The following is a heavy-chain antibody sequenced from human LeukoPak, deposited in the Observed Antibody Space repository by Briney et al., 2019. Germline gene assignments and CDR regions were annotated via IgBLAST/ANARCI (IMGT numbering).Heavy chain of an antibody. J-gene: IGHJ4*02. CDR3: ARDLGYSSGPNY. Sequence: GGSLRLSCAASGFTVSSNYMSWVRQAPGKGLEWVSVISGSGGSTYYADSVKGRFTISRDNAKNSLYLQMNSLRAEDTAVYYCARDLGYSSGPNYWGQGTRVTVSS. CDR1: GFTVSSNY. CDR2: ISGSGGST. V-gene: IGHV3-53*01. D-gene: IGHD6-19*01.